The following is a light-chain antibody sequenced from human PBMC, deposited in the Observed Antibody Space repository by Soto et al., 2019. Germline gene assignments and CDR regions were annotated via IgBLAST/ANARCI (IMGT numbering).Light chain of an antibody. CDR1: SIDVDDY. J-gene: IGLJ6*01. Sequence: QSALTQPRSVSGSPGQSVTISCSGTSIDVDDYVSWYQQHPGKAPKVIIYDVTERPSGVPDRFSGSKSGNAASLTVSGLQAEDEADYYCCAHVGSSTYVFRSGTKVTVL. V-gene: IGLV2-11*01. CDR2: DVT. CDR3: CAHVGSSTYV.